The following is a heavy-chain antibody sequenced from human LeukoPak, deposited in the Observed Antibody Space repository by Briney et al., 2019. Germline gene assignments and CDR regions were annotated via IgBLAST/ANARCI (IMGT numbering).Heavy chain of an antibody. D-gene: IGHD2-2*01. Sequence: PGGSLRLSCAASGFTFSSYWMSWVRQAPGKGLEWVANIKQDGSEKYYVDSVKGRFTISRDNAENSLYLQMNSLRAEDTAVYYCANANLGYCSSTSCAQDYWGQGTLVTVSS. CDR3: ANANLGYCSSTSCAQDY. J-gene: IGHJ4*02. CDR2: IKQDGSEK. CDR1: GFTFSSYW. V-gene: IGHV3-7*03.